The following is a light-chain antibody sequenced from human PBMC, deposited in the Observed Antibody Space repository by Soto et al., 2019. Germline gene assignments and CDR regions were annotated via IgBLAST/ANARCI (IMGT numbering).Light chain of an antibody. V-gene: IGLV8-61*01. CDR2: STN. CDR1: SGSVSTTYY. J-gene: IGLJ2*01. Sequence: QTVVTQEPSFSVSPGGTVTLTCGLTSGSVSTTYYPSWYQQTPGQAPRTLIYSTNIRSSGVPHRFSGSILGNKAALTIAGAQADDESDYHCMLYMGGGLVVFGGGTKVTVL. CDR3: MLYMGGGLVV.